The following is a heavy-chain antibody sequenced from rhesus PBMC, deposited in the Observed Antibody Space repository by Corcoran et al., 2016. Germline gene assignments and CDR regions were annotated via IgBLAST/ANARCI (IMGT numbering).Heavy chain of an antibody. Sequence: QVQLQESGPGVVKPSETLSLTCAVSGGSISDSYRWSWIRQPPGKGLEWIGYIYGRRTGTTHNPSLKRRVTISKDTSKNQFSLKLSSVTAADTAVYYCARAGIAAAGTDYWGQGVLVTVSS. V-gene: IGHV4S10*01. CDR3: ARAGIAAAGTDY. CDR1: GGSISDSYR. J-gene: IGHJ4*01. CDR2: IYGRRTGT. D-gene: IGHD6-25*01.